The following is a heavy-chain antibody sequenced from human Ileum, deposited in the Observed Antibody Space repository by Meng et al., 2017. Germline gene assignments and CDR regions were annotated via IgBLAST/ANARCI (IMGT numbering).Heavy chain of an antibody. V-gene: IGHV3-11*01. CDR1: GFTFSDYF. D-gene: IGHD2/OR15-2a*01. J-gene: IGHJ5*02. Sequence: QVQLIQSGGGGVKPGGSRRLSCSAAGFTFSDYFMSWIRQAPGEGLEWLSYTSSSGGSIAYADSVKGRFTASRDNSKNALYLQMDSLRAEDTAVYYCARGTTYCNAVKCAYDPWGQGTLVTVSS. CDR3: ARGTTYCNAVKCAYDP. CDR2: TSSSGGSI.